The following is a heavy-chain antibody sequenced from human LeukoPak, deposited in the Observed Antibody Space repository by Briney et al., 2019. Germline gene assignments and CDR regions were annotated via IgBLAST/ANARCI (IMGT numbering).Heavy chain of an antibody. CDR1: GFTFSNYG. D-gene: IGHD6-13*01. J-gene: IGHJ1*01. CDR3: AKEFTSYTSGWFFQH. V-gene: IGHV3-30*18. CDR2: ISYDGRTT. Sequence: GGSLRLSCAASGFTFSNYGMQWVRQAPGKGLEWLAVISYDGRTTFYADSVRGRFTISRDNSKNTVDLQMSSLRAEDTAVYYCAKEFTSYTSGWFFQHWGQGTLVAVSS.